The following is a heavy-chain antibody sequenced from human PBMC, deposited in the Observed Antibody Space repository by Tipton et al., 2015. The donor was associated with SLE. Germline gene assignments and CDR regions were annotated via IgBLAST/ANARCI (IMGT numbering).Heavy chain of an antibody. V-gene: IGHV1-18*01. CDR3: ARDEFGDKYYGSGSYYN. CDR2: ISAYNGNT. Sequence: QLVQSGPEVKKPGASVKVSCKASGYTFTSYGISWVRQAPGQGLEWMGWISAYNGNTNYAQKLQGRVTMTTDTSTSTAYMELRSLRSDDTAVYYCARDEFGDKYYGSGSYYNWGQGTLVTVSS. J-gene: IGHJ4*02. CDR1: GYTFTSYG. D-gene: IGHD3-10*01.